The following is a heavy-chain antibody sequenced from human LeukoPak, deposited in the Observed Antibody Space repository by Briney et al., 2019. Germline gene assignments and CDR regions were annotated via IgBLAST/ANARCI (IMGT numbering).Heavy chain of an antibody. V-gene: IGHV1-18*01. D-gene: IGHD6-19*01. Sequence: ASVKVSCKASGYTFTSYGISWVRPAPGQGLEWMGWISAYNGNTNYAQKLQGRVTVTTDTSTSTAYMELRSLRSDDTAVYYCARDRSIAVAGRSLYYYGMDVWGQGTTVTVSS. CDR3: ARDRSIAVAGRSLYYYGMDV. J-gene: IGHJ6*02. CDR1: GYTFTSYG. CDR2: ISAYNGNT.